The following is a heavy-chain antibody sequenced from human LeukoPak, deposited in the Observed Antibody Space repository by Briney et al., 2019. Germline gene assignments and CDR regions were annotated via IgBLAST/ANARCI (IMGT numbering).Heavy chain of an antibody. D-gene: IGHD3-10*01. CDR3: ARGSMVRGVIMGGDLFDY. Sequence: ASVKVSCKASGYTFTSYGISWVRQAPGQGLEWMGWISAYNGNANYAQKLQGRVTMTTDTSMSTAYMELRSLRSDDTAVYYCARGSMVRGVIMGGDLFDYWGQGTLVTVSS. CDR1: GYTFTSYG. J-gene: IGHJ4*02. V-gene: IGHV1-18*01. CDR2: ISAYNGNA.